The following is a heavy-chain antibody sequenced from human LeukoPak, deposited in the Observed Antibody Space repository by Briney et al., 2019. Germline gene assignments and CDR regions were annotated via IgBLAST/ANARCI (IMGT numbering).Heavy chain of an antibody. D-gene: IGHD1-7*01. CDR3: ARSVELLRTFDY. J-gene: IGHJ4*02. CDR1: GGSITSYY. V-gene: IGHV4-4*09. CDR2: IQGSGST. Sequence: SETLSLTCTVSGGSITSYYWSWIRQPPGKELEWIGYIQGSGSTNYNPSLKSRVTISVDTSNNQFSLKLSSVTAADTAVYYCARSVELLRTFDYWGQGTLVTVSS.